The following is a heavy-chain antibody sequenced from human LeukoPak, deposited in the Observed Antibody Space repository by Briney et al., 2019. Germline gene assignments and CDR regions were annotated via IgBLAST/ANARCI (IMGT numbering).Heavy chain of an antibody. CDR3: AREREDCSSSSCYEEFDC. D-gene: IGHD2-2*01. V-gene: IGHV3-48*03. J-gene: IGHJ4*02. Sequence: RGSLRLSCVASGFTFSSYEMIWICQAPGKGLGWVSYISGSGSTSYYADSVRGRFTTSRDNAEDSLYLKMNNLKAEDTAIYYCAREREDCSSSSCYEEFDCWGQGTLVTVSS. CDR1: GFTFSSYE. CDR2: ISGSGSTS.